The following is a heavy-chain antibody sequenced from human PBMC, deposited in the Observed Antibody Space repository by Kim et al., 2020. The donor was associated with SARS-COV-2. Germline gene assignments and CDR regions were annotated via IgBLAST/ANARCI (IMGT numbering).Heavy chain of an antibody. CDR1: GFTFDDFA. Sequence: GGSLRLSCAASGFTFDDFAMHWVRQAPGKGLEWVSLISVNGASTYYADSVKGRFTISRDNSKNSLYLQMNSLRTEDTALYYCAKGRGPSSWYVNYWGQGTLVTVSS. CDR2: ISVNGAST. V-gene: IGHV3-43*02. CDR3: AKGRGPSSWYVNY. D-gene: IGHD6-13*01. J-gene: IGHJ4*02.